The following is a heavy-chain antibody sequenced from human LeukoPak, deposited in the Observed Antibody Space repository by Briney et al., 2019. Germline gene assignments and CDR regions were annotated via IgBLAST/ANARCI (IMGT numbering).Heavy chain of an antibody. Sequence: GGSLRLSCAASGFTFSSYGMSWVRQAPGKGLEWVSAVSGSGGSTYYADSVKGRFTISRDNSKNTLYLQMNSLRAEDTAVYYCVVAKGFMVRAYRGYYFDYWGQGTLVTVSS. CDR2: VSGSGGST. J-gene: IGHJ4*02. V-gene: IGHV3-23*01. D-gene: IGHD3-10*01. CDR1: GFTFSSYG. CDR3: VVAKGFMVRAYRGYYFDY.